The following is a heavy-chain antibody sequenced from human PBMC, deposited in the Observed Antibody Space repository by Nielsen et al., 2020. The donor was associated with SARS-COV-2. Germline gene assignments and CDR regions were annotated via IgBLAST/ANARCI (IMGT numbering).Heavy chain of an antibody. CDR2: SSSYNANT. Sequence: ASVKVSCKASGYTFTVFGISWVRQAPGQGLEWMGWSSSYNANTNYAEKFQGRVTMTTDTSTSTAYMELSSLRSEDTGFYYCARDLGGYTYGYWFDSWGQGTLVTVSS. D-gene: IGHD5-18*01. J-gene: IGHJ5*01. CDR3: ARDLGGYTYGYWFDS. V-gene: IGHV1-18*04. CDR1: GYTFTVFG.